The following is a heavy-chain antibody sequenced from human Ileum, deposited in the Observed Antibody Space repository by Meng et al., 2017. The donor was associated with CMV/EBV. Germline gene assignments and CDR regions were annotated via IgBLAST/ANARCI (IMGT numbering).Heavy chain of an antibody. CDR3: VRSYNDNWHTFEY. Sequence: GESLKISCTASGFIFDDYGMTWVRQAPGKGLEWVAIVSYDENQKYYADSVRGRFTISRDNSKNTLYLQMNSLRAEDTATFYCVRSYNDNWHTFEYWGQGTLVTVSS. D-gene: IGHD3-16*01. V-gene: IGHV3-30*03. CDR1: GFIFDDYG. J-gene: IGHJ4*02. CDR2: VSYDENQK.